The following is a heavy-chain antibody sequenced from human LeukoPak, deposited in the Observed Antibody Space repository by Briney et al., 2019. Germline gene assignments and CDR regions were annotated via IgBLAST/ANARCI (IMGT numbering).Heavy chain of an antibody. J-gene: IGHJ3*02. CDR1: GYTFTSYD. V-gene: IGHV1-8*01. CDR3: ARDSQEWELLDI. Sequence: ASVKVSCKASGYTFTSYDINWVRQATGQGLEWMGWMNPNSGNTGYAQKFQGRVTMTRNTSISTAYMELSSLRSEDTAVYYCARDSQEWELLDIWGQGTMVTVSS. D-gene: IGHD1-26*01. CDR2: MNPNSGNT.